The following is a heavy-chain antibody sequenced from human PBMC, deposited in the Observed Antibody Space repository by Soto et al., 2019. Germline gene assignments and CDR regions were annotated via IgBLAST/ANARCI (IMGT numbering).Heavy chain of an antibody. V-gene: IGHV3-33*01. CDR1: GFTFSSYG. D-gene: IGHD1-26*01. J-gene: IGHJ6*02. CDR3: ARELGATPPLYYYGMDV. CDR2: IWYDGSNK. Sequence: QVQLVESGGGVVQPGRSLRLSCAASGFTFSSYGMHWVRQAPGKGLEWVAVIWYDGSNKYYADSVKGRFTISRDNSKNTLYLQMNTLRAEDTAVYYCARELGATPPLYYYGMDVWGQGTTVTVSS.